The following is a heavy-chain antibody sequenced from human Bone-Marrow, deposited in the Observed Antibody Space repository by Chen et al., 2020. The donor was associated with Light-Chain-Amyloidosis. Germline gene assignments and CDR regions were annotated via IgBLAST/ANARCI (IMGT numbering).Heavy chain of an antibody. V-gene: IGHV4-39*01. CDR3: ARHAFYGDCSLY. J-gene: IGHJ4*02. CDR1: GGSISSSSYY. Sequence: QLQLQESGPGLVKPSETLSLTCTVSGGSISSSSYYWGWIRQPPGKGLEWIGSIYYSGSTYYNPSLKSRVTISVDTSKNQFSLKLSSVTAADTAVYYCARHAFYGDCSLYWGQGTLVTVSS. D-gene: IGHD4-17*01. CDR2: IYYSGST.